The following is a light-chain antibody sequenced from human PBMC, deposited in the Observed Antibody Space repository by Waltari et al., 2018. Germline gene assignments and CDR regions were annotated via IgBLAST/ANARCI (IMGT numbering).Light chain of an antibody. CDR3: SSYTSSSTWV. CDR2: DVS. V-gene: IGLV2-14*01. Sequence: QSALTQPASVSGSPGQSITISCTGTSSDVGGYNYVSWYQQHPGKAPQHLIYDVSNRPSGVSNRFSGSKSGNTASLTISGLQAEDEADYYCSSYTSSSTWVFGGGTKLTVL. CDR1: SSDVGGYNY. J-gene: IGLJ3*02.